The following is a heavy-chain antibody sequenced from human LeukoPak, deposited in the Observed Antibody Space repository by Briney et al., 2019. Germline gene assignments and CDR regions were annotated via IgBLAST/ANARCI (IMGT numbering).Heavy chain of an antibody. CDR1: GGSISSYY. J-gene: IGHJ4*02. V-gene: IGHV4-59*01. CDR3: ASPGYSSGWYYFDY. Sequence: SETLSLTCTVSGGSISSYYWSWIRQPPGKGLEWIGYIYYSGSTNYNPSLKSRVTISVDTSKNQFSLKLSSVTAADTAVYYCASPGYSSGWYYFDYWGQGTLVTVPS. D-gene: IGHD6-19*01. CDR2: IYYSGST.